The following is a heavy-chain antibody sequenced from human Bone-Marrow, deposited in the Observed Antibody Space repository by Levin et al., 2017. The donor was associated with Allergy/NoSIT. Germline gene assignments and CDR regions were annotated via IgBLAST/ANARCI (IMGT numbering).Heavy chain of an antibody. CDR1: GGTFSSYA. CDR2: IIPIFGTA. J-gene: IGHJ3*02. CDR3: ARVFVRTAPPYCSGGSCYSGLPPIDAFDI. V-gene: IGHV1-69*01. D-gene: IGHD2-15*01. Sequence: GGSLRLSCKASGGTFSSYAISWVRQAPGQGLEWMGGIIPIFGTANYAQKFQGRVTITADESTSTAYMELSSLRSEDTAVYYCARVFVRTAPPYCSGGSCYSGLPPIDAFDIWGQGTMVTVSS.